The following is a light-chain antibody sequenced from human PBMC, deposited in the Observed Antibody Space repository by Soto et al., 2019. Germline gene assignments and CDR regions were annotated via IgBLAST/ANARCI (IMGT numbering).Light chain of an antibody. CDR2: KAS. CDR3: QQYNSYSGT. CDR1: QSISNW. V-gene: IGKV1-5*03. J-gene: IGKJ1*01. Sequence: DIQMTQSPSTLSASVGDRVTITCRASQSISNWLAWYQQKPGKVPKFLIYKASSLESGVPSRFSGSGSGTEFTLTISSLQPDDFATYYCQQYNSYSGTFGQGTKVEVK.